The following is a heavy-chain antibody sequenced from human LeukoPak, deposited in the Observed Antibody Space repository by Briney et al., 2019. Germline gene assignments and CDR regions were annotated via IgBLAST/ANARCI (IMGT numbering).Heavy chain of an antibody. J-gene: IGHJ4*02. D-gene: IGHD2-21*02. Sequence: SVKVSCKASGGTFSSYAFSWLRQAPGQGLEWMGGIIPIFGTANYAQKFQGRVTITTDESTSTAYMELSSLRSEDTAVYYCARTAGDRYSQTDYDYWGQGTLVTVSS. V-gene: IGHV1-69*05. CDR1: GGTFSSYA. CDR3: ARTAGDRYSQTDYDY. CDR2: IIPIFGTA.